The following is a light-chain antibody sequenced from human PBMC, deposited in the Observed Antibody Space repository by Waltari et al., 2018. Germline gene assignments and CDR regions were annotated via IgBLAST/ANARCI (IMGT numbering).Light chain of an antibody. V-gene: IGLV2-8*01. CDR2: KVS. CDR1: STDIGGSNY. J-gene: IGLJ3*02. Sequence: QSALTQPPSTSGSPGQSVTISCIGTSTDIGGSNYVSWYQQHPGKAPRLLIYKVSGRPPGVPVRFSASKSGNTASLTVSGLQAEDEAHYYCSSYGGSNNLLFGGGTKLTVL. CDR3: SSYGGSNNLL.